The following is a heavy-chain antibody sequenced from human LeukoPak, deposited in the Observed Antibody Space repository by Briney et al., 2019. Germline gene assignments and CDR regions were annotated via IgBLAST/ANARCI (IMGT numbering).Heavy chain of an antibody. CDR1: GFTFSSYV. D-gene: IGHD6-13*01. CDR2: ISYDGGNK. Sequence: PGRSLRLSCAASGFTFSSYVMHWVRQAPGKGLEWVAVISYDGGNKYYADSVKGRFTISRDNSKNTLYLQMNSLRAEDTAVYYCARDLRAAADYFDYWGQGTLVTVSS. V-gene: IGHV3-30*04. J-gene: IGHJ4*02. CDR3: ARDLRAAADYFDY.